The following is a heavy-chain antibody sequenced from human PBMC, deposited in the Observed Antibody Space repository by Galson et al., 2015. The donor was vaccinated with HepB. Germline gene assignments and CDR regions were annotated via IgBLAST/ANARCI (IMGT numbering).Heavy chain of an antibody. CDR1: GGSISIYY. CDR2: IYYSGST. CDR3: AKDRQHRDAFDI. J-gene: IGHJ3*02. D-gene: IGHD1-14*01. Sequence: ETLSLTCTVSGGSISIYYWSWMRQPPGKGLEWIGYIYYSGSTNYNPSLKSRVTISVDTSKNQFSLKLSSVTAADTAVYYCAKDRQHRDAFDIWGQGTMVTVSS. V-gene: IGHV4-59*01.